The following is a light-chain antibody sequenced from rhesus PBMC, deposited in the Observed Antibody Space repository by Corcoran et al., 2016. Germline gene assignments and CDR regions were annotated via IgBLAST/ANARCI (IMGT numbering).Light chain of an antibody. CDR3: LQHNSYPLT. CDR2: KAS. Sequence: DIQMTQSPSSLSASVGDTVTITCRASQSISSWLDWYQQKPGKAPKLLIYKASSLQSGVPSRFSGSGSGTDFTLTISSLQPEDFAAYYCLQHNSYPLTFGGGTKVEIK. CDR1: QSISSW. J-gene: IGKJ4*01. V-gene: IGKV1-22*01.